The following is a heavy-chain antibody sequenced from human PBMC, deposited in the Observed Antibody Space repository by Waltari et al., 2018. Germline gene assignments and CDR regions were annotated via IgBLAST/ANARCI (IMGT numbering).Heavy chain of an antibody. D-gene: IGHD3-22*01. J-gene: IGHJ3*02. Sequence: GLVKPSETLSLTCTVSGGSISSSSYYWGWIRQPPGKGLEWIGSIYYSGSTYYNPSLKSRVTISVDTSKNQFSLKLSSVTAADTAVYYCARGKKYYYDSSGYSNDAFDIWGQGTMVTVSS. CDR2: IYYSGST. V-gene: IGHV4-39*07. CDR3: ARGKKYYYDSSGYSNDAFDI. CDR1: GGSISSSSYY.